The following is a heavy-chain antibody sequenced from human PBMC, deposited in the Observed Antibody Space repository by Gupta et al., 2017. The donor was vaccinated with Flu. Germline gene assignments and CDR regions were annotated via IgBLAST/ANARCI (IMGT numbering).Heavy chain of an antibody. D-gene: IGHD2-15*01. CDR2: IYYSGST. Sequence: QLQLQESGPGLVKPSETLSLTCTVSGGSISSSSYYWGWIRQPPGKGLEWIGSIYYSGSTYYNPSLKSRVTISVDTSKNQFSLKLSSVTAADTAVYYCARHMYGGKKGNRDAFDIWGQGTMVTVSS. V-gene: IGHV4-39*01. CDR3: ARHMYGGKKGNRDAFDI. CDR1: GGSISSSSYY. J-gene: IGHJ3*02.